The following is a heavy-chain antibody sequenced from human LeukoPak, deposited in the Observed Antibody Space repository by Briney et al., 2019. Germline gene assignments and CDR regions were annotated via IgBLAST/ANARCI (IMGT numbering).Heavy chain of an antibody. V-gene: IGHV4-31*03. Sequence: SETLSLTCTVSAGSINSGGHFWTWLRQLPGGGLEWIGYIWNSGISYYNPSLQSRVIISADTSKSQFSLKLSSVTVADTAVYYCARYYCGSSNCPGVDFWGQGTLVTVSS. D-gene: IGHD2-2*01. CDR1: AGSINSGGHF. CDR2: IWNSGIS. J-gene: IGHJ4*02. CDR3: ARYYCGSSNCPGVDF.